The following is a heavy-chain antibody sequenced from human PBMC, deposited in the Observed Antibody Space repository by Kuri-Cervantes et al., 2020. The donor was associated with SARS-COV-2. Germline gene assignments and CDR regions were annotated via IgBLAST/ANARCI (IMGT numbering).Heavy chain of an antibody. CDR1: GYTFTGYS. V-gene: IGHV1-2*04. Sequence: ASVKVSCKASGYTFTGYSIHWVRQAPGQGLERMGGINPNCGATNSAQKFQGWVIMTTDTSISTAYMELSRLRSDDTAVYYCARAPSWIYIWGTYRGEWNPLDVWGQG. CDR3: ARAPSWIYIWGTYRGEWNPLDV. J-gene: IGHJ3*01. CDR2: INPNCGAT. D-gene: IGHD3-16*02.